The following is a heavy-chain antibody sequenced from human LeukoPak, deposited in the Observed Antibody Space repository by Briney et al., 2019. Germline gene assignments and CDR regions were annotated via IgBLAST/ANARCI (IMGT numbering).Heavy chain of an antibody. CDR3: AREPFYQPLLTYYFDY. CDR1: GGSFSGYY. Sequence: SETLSLTCAVYGGSFSGYYWSWIRQPPGKGLEWIGEINHSGSTNYNPSLKSRVTISVDTSKNQFSLKLSSVTAADTAVYYCAREPFYQPLLTYYFDYWGQGTLVTVSS. D-gene: IGHD2-2*01. J-gene: IGHJ4*02. V-gene: IGHV4-34*01. CDR2: INHSGST.